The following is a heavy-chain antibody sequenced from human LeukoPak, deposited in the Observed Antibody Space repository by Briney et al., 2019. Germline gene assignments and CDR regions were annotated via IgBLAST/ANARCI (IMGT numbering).Heavy chain of an antibody. CDR3: ARGRLANLDY. V-gene: IGHV6-1*01. CDR2: TYYRSKWYN. J-gene: IGHJ4*02. D-gene: IGHD6-19*01. Sequence: SQTLSLTCAISGDSGSSYNTAWNWIRQSPSRGLEWLGRTYYRSKWYNDYAVSVKSRITINPDTSKNQFSLQLNSVTPEDAAVYYCARGRLANLDYWGQGTLVTVSS. CDR1: GDSGSSYNTA.